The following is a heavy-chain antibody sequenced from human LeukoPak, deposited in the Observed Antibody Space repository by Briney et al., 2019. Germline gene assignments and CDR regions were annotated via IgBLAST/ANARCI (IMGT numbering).Heavy chain of an antibody. J-gene: IGHJ5*02. V-gene: IGHV4-61*01. CDR3: AREGSSGWYPDWFDP. Sequence: PSETLSLTCTVSGGSISSSSYYWGWIRQPPGKGLEWIGYIYYSGSTNYNPSLKSRVTISVDTSKNQFSLKLSSVTAADTAVYYCAREGSSGWYPDWFDPWGQGTLVTVSS. D-gene: IGHD6-19*01. CDR2: IYYSGST. CDR1: GGSISSSSYY.